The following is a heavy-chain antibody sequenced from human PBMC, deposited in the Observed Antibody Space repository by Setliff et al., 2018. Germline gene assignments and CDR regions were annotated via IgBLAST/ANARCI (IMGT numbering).Heavy chain of an antibody. V-gene: IGHV3-9*01. Sequence: SLRLSCAASGFTFDDYAMHWVRQAPGKGLEWFSGISWNSGSIGYADSVKGRFTISRDNAKNSLYLQMNSLRAEDTALYYCAKDIMVYYYGSGRAFDIWGQGTMVTVSS. CDR3: AKDIMVYYYGSGRAFDI. CDR2: ISWNSGSI. CDR1: GFTFDDYA. D-gene: IGHD3-10*01. J-gene: IGHJ3*02.